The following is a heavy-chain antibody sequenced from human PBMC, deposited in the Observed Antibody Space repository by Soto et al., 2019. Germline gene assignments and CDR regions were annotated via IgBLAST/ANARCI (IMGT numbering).Heavy chain of an antibody. D-gene: IGHD1-1*01. CDR2: GSYSGTT. J-gene: IGHJ4*02. Sequence: PSETLSLTCTVSGVSVSSGSFYWAWIRQPPGKGLEWIGFGSYSGTTNYKPSLKSRVTISVDTSRSQISPKVSSLTAADTAVYYGARGGTVNQYDYWGQGTLVTVSS. CDR1: GVSVSSGSFY. CDR3: ARGGTVNQYDY. V-gene: IGHV4-61*01.